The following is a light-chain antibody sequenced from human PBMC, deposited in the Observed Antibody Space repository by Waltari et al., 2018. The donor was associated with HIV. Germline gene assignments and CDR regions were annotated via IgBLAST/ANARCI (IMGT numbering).Light chain of an antibody. J-gene: IGLJ3*02. CDR1: SSNIGSNY. CDR2: GKN. Sequence: QSVLTQPPSASGTPGQRVTISCSGSSSNIGSNYVYWYQQLPGTAPKLSSYGKNQRPSGVPDRFSGSKSGTSASLAISGLRSEDEADYYCATRDDSLNAWVFGGGTKVTVL. V-gene: IGLV1-47*01. CDR3: ATRDDSLNAWV.